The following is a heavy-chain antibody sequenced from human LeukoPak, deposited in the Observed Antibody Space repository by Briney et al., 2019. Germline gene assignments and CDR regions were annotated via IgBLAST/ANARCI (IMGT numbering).Heavy chain of an antibody. Sequence: GRSLRLSCAASGFNFNDYAIHWVRQAPGKGLEWVAVISYDGENEYYADSVKGRFTISRDNSNSVYLQMISLRPEDTAMYYCVKSSGYSGYDHGDYWGQGTMVTVSS. V-gene: IGHV3-30*18. CDR1: GFNFNDYA. CDR3: VKSSGYSGYDHGDY. J-gene: IGHJ4*02. CDR2: ISYDGENE. D-gene: IGHD5-12*01.